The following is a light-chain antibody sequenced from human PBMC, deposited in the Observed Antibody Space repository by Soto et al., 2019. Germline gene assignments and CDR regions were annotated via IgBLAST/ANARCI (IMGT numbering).Light chain of an antibody. CDR1: QSVLYSSNNKNY. V-gene: IGKV4-1*01. CDR3: QQYYSTLT. CDR2: WAS. Sequence: DIVMTQSPDSLAVSLGERATINCKSSQSVLYSSNNKNYLAWYQQKPGQPPKLLIYWASTRESGVHDRFSGSGSGTDVTLTISSLQAEDVAVYYCQQYYSTLTFGGRTKVEIK. J-gene: IGKJ4*01.